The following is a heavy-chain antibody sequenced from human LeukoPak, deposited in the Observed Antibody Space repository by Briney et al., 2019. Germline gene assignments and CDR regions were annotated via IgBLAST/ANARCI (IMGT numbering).Heavy chain of an antibody. CDR1: GGSISSSSYY. Sequence: SETLSLTCTVSGGSISSSSYYWGWIRQPPGKGLEWIGSIYYSGSTYYNPSLKSRVTISVDTSKNQFSLKLSSVTAADTAVYYCASPPHYGDYVVRYYWDQGTLVTVSS. CDR2: IYYSGST. J-gene: IGHJ4*02. V-gene: IGHV4-39*01. D-gene: IGHD4-17*01. CDR3: ASPPHYGDYVVRYY.